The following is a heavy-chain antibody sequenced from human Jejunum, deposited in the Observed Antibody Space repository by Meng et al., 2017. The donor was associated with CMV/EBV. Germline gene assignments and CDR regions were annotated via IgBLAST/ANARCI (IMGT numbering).Heavy chain of an antibody. CDR1: GFSFTDHP. V-gene: IGHV3-9*01. J-gene: IGHJ4*02. Sequence: GFSFTDHPLHWVRQAPGKVLEWVSGIAWHGVTLGYADSVKGRFTISRDNAKNSLYLQLNSLRPDDSGVYYCARDGCRTTSCHDSWGQGTLVTVSS. CDR3: ARDGCRTTSCHDS. D-gene: IGHD2-2*01. CDR2: IAWHGVTL.